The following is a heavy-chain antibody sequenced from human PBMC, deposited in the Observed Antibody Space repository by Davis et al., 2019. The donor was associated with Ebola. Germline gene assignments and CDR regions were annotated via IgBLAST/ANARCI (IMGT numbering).Heavy chain of an antibody. J-gene: IGHJ4*02. CDR2: IDPSDSYT. D-gene: IGHD4-23*01. CDR3: ARLEYGGTSRVSAKRYYFDY. CDR1: GYSFTSYW. V-gene: IGHV5-10-1*01. Sequence: GESLKIFCKGSGYSFTSYWISWVRQMPGKGLEWMARIDPSDSYTNYSPSFQGHVTISADKSISTAYLQWSSLKASDTAMYYCARLEYGGTSRVSAKRYYFDYWGQGTLVTVSS.